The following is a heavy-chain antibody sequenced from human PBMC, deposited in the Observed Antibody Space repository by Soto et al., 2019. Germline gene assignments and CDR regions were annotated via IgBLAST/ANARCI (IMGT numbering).Heavy chain of an antibody. J-gene: IGHJ6*02. Sequence: QVQLVQSGAEVKKPGSSVKVSCKASGRTFSSYTITWVRQAPGQGLEWMGGITPMFGTPNYAQKFRGRVTITADESSSTAYMELSSLRSEDTAMYFCARARDYGDYRYYYYGMDVWGQGTTVTVSS. V-gene: IGHV1-69*01. CDR1: GRTFSSYT. CDR3: ARARDYGDYRYYYYGMDV. CDR2: ITPMFGTP. D-gene: IGHD4-17*01.